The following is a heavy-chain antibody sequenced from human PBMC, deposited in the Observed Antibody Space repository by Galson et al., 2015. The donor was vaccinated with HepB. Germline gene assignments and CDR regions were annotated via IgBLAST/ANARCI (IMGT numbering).Heavy chain of an antibody. CDR1: TFSSYA. J-gene: IGHJ2*01. Sequence: TFSSYAMHWVRQAPGKGLEWVAVISYDGSNKYYVDSVRGRFTISRDNSKNTLFLQMNSLRPEDTAVYYCAKGGIASTSGYATWYFDLWGRGTLVTVSS. V-gene: IGHV3-30*04. CDR2: ISYDGSNK. D-gene: IGHD3-22*01. CDR3: AKGGIASTSGYATWYFDL.